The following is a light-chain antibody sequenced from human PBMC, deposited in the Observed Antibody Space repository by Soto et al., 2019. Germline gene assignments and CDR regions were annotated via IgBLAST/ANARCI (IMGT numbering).Light chain of an antibody. CDR2: DAS. J-gene: IGKJ4*01. Sequence: EIVMTQSPATLSVPPGERATLSCRASQSVATNLAWYQQKPGQPPRLLIYDASNRATGIPARFSGSGSGTDFILIISGLEPEDSAVYYCQQRSNGLTFGGGTKVDI. CDR3: QQRSNGLT. CDR1: QSVATN. V-gene: IGKV3-11*01.